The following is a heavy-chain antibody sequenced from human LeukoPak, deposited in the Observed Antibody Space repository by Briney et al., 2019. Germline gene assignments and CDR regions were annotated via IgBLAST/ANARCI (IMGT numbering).Heavy chain of an antibody. J-gene: IGHJ4*02. CDR3: ASPSYYDFWSGYHY. D-gene: IGHD3-3*01. Sequence: PGGSLRLSCVASGFTFSSYAMSWVRQAPGKGLEWVSSISGSGGSTYYADSVKGRFTISGIKSKNTLYLHMNSLRAEDTAVYYCASPSYYDFWSGYHYWGQGTLVTVSS. CDR2: ISGSGGST. CDR1: GFTFSSYA. V-gene: IGHV3-23*01.